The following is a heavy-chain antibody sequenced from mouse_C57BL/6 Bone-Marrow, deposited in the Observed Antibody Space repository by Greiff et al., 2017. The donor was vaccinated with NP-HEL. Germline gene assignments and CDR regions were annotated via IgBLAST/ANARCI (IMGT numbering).Heavy chain of an antibody. V-gene: IGHV2-2*01. J-gene: IGHJ3*01. CDR2: IWSGGST. D-gene: IGHD1-1*01. CDR3: ARKFGFYGSSGGWFAY. CDR1: GFSLTSYG. Sequence: QVQLKESGPGLVQPSQSLSITCTVSGFSLTSYGVHWVRQSPGKGLEWLGVIWSGGSTDYNAAFISRLSISKDNSKSQVFFKMNSLQADDTAIYYCARKFGFYGSSGGWFAYWGQGTLVTVSA.